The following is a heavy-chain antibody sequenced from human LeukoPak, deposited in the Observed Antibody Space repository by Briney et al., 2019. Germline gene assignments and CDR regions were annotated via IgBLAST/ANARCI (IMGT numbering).Heavy chain of an antibody. V-gene: IGHV3-48*03. J-gene: IGHJ4*02. CDR1: GFTFSSYE. Sequence: GGSLILSCAASGFTFSSYEMNWVRQAPGKGLEGFSYISSSSSTIYYADSVKGRFTISRDNDKDSLYLQMNSLRAEDTAVYYCARESGSAGDFDYWGQGTLVTVSS. CDR2: ISSSSSTI. CDR3: ARESGSAGDFDY.